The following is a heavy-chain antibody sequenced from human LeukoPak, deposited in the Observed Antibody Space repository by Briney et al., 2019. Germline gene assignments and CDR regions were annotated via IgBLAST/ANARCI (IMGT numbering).Heavy chain of an antibody. CDR1: GGSISSYY. Sequence: SETLSLTCTVSGGSISSYYWSWIRQPPGKGLEWIGYIYYSGSTNYNPSLKSRATISVDTSKNQFSLKLSSVTAADTAVYYCARGRGGYYYDSSGFYYYYYYMDVWGKGTTVTVSS. D-gene: IGHD3-22*01. V-gene: IGHV4-59*12. CDR2: IYYSGST. J-gene: IGHJ6*03. CDR3: ARGRGGYYYDSSGFYYYYYYMDV.